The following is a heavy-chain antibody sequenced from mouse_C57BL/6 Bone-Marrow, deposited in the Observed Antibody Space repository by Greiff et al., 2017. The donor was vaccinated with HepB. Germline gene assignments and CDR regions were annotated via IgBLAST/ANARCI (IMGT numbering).Heavy chain of an antibody. Sequence: EVKVVDSGGGLVQPGGSLKLSCAASGFTFSDYYMYWVRQTPEKRLEWVAYISNGGGSTYYPDTVKGRFTISRDNAKNTLYLQMSRLKSEDTAMYYCARHEWLQGFAYWGQGTLVTVSA. J-gene: IGHJ3*01. D-gene: IGHD2-2*01. CDR3: ARHEWLQGFAY. CDR2: ISNGGGST. V-gene: IGHV5-12*01. CDR1: GFTFSDYY.